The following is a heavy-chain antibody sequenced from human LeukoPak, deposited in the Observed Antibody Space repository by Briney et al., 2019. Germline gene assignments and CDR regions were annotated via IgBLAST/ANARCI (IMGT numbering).Heavy chain of an antibody. CDR1: GYTFTRYG. V-gene: IGHV1-18*01. D-gene: IGHD6-13*01. J-gene: IGHJ4*02. Sequence: ASVKVSCKTSGYTFTRYGISGVRQAPGQGLEGMGWISAYNGNTNYAQKLQGRVTMTTDTSTSTAYMELRSLRSDDTAVYYCARGGSSSSLFDYWGQGTLVTVSS. CDR2: ISAYNGNT. CDR3: ARGGSSSSLFDY.